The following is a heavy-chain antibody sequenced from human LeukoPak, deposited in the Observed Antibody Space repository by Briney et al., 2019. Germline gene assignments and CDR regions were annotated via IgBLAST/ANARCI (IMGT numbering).Heavy chain of an antibody. J-gene: IGHJ4*02. D-gene: IGHD6-19*01. CDR2: IYYSGST. V-gene: IGHV4-39*02. Sequence: MPSETLSLTCTVSGGSISSSSYYWGWIRQPPGKGLEWIGSIYYSGSTYYNPSLKSRVTISVDTSKNQFSLKLSSVTAADTAVYYCAREGIAVADHYFDYWGQGTLVTVSS. CDR3: AREGIAVADHYFDY. CDR1: GGSISSSSYY.